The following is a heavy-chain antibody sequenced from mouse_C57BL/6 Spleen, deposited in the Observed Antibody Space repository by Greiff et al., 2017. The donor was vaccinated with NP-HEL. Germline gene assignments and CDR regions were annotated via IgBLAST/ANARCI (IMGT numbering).Heavy chain of an antibody. CDR3: ARINDYYYAMDY. CDR2: IYPGDGDT. CDR1: GYAFSSYW. J-gene: IGHJ4*01. D-gene: IGHD2-13*01. V-gene: IGHV1-80*01. Sequence: QVQLKESGAELVKPGASVKISCKASGYAFSSYWMNWVKQRPGKGLEWIGQIYPGDGDTNYNGKFKGKATLTADKSSSTAYMQLSSLTSEDSAVYFCARINDYYYAMDYWGQGTSVTVSS.